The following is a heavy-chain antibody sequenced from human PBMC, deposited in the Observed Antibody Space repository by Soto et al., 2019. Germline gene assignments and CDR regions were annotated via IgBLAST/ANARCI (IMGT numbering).Heavy chain of an antibody. CDR3: ARKERKPAAIWN. Sequence: PSETLSLTCAVSGFSIGSNNWRGWIRQPPGKGLEWIGNIYYSGTTQFNPSLKSRVTMSIDGAGNQFSLRLSSVTAADTAVYYCARKERKPAAIWNWGQGTLVTVSS. CDR2: IYYSGTT. CDR1: GFSIGSNNW. V-gene: IGHV4-28*01. D-gene: IGHD2-2*01. J-gene: IGHJ4*02.